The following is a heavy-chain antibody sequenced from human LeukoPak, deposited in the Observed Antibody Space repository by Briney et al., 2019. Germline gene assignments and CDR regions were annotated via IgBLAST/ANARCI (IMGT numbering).Heavy chain of an antibody. CDR1: GFTFTSSA. D-gene: IGHD3-3*01. V-gene: IGHV1-58*02. Sequence: SVKVSCKASGFTFTSSAMQWVRQARGQRLEWIGWIVVGSGNTNYAQKFQERVTITRDMSTSTAYLELSSLRSEDTAVYYCAAAAHYDFWSGSPDYYHYYYMDVWGKGTTVTVSS. J-gene: IGHJ6*03. CDR3: AAAAHYDFWSGSPDYYHYYYMDV. CDR2: IVVGSGNT.